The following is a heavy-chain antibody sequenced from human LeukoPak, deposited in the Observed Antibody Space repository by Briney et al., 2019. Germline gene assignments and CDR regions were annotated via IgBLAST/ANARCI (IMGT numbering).Heavy chain of an antibody. J-gene: IGHJ6*03. CDR2: IYYSGST. CDR1: GGSISSYY. V-gene: IGHV4-59*01. D-gene: IGHD3-16*01. Sequence: SGTLSLTCTVSGGSISSYYWSWSRQPPGKGLEWIGYIYYSGSTNYNPSLKSRVTISVDTSKNQFSLKLSSVTAADTAVYYCARVGGQELWNYYYYMDVWGKGTTVTVSS. CDR3: ARVGGQELWNYYYYMDV.